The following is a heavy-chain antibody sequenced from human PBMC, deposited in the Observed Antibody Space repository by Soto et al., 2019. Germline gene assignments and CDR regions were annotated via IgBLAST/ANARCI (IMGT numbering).Heavy chain of an antibody. Sequence: GAAVKVSCNASGYTFTSYAMHWVRQAPGQRLEWMGWINAGNGNTKYSQKFQGRVTITRDTSASTAYMELSSLRSEDTAVYYCARAVLRYFDWLPSYYYYGMDVWGQGTTVTVSS. D-gene: IGHD3-9*01. CDR1: GYTFTSYA. CDR3: ARAVLRYFDWLPSYYYYGMDV. J-gene: IGHJ6*02. V-gene: IGHV1-3*01. CDR2: INAGNGNT.